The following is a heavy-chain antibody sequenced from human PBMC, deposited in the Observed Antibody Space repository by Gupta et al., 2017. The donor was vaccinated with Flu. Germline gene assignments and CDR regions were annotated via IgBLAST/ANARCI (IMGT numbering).Heavy chain of an antibody. Sequence: VQLVQSGAEVKKPGESLQISCKGSGYSHTNYWFAWGRQMPGKGLEWMGVIFPGNSDTRYSPSFQGQVTISADKSIGTTYLQWSTLKASDTATYYCARSRTPANAFDVWGQGTKVAVSS. J-gene: IGHJ3*01. CDR3: ARSRTPANAFDV. V-gene: IGHV5-51*01. D-gene: IGHD1-1*01. CDR2: IFPGNSDT. CDR1: GYSHTNYW.